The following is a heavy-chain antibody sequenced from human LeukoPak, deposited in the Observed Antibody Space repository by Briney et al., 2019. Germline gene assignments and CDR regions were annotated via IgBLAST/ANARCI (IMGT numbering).Heavy chain of an antibody. J-gene: IGHJ4*02. CDR1: GFTFSSSS. V-gene: IGHV3-23*01. CDR3: ARDPLYYDSSGYSY. CDR2: ITDAVGST. Sequence: GGSLRLSCAASGFTFSSSSISWVRQAPGKGLEWVSAITDAVGSTHYADSVKGRFTISSDNAKNSLYLQMNSLRAEDTAVYYCARDPLYYDSSGYSYWGQGTLVTVSS. D-gene: IGHD3-22*01.